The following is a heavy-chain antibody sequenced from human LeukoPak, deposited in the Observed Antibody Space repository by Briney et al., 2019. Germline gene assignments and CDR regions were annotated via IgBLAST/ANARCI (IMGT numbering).Heavy chain of an antibody. CDR3: AKGALYSGTYYSFDD. CDR1: GFTFSNYA. J-gene: IGHJ4*02. D-gene: IGHD1-26*01. Sequence: GGSLRLSCAASGFTFSNYAMSRVRQAPGKGLEWVSAISGSGGRTYHADSVKGRFTISRDNSKSTLYLQMNSLRAEDTAVYSCAKGALYSGTYYSFDDWGQGTLVTVSS. V-gene: IGHV3-23*01. CDR2: ISGSGGRT.